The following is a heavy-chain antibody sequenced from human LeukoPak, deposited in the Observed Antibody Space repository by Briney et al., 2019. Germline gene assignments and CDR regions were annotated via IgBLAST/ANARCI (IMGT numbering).Heavy chain of an antibody. J-gene: IGHJ4*02. CDR3: AKRPSDYGDYVTYFDY. V-gene: IGHV3-30*18. D-gene: IGHD4-17*01. Sequence: PGGSLRLSCAASGFSVISYGMRWVRQAPGKGLEWVGVISDDGRTTKYADSVKGRFTISRDNSKDTLYLQMNSLRDEDTAVYYCAKRPSDYGDYVTYFDYWGQGTLVTVSS. CDR2: ISDDGRTT. CDR1: GFSVISYG.